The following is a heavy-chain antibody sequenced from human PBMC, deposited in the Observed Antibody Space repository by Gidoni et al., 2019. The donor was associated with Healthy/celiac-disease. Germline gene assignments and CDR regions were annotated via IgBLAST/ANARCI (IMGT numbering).Heavy chain of an antibody. CDR2: ISWDGGST. V-gene: IGHV3-43D*04. D-gene: IGHD4-17*01. CDR1: GFPFVDYA. Sequence: EVQLVESGAVVVQPGGSLRPSCAASGFPFVDYAMHWVRQAPGKGLEWVSLISWDGGSTDYADSVKGRFTISRDNSKNSLYLQMNSLRAEDTALYYCAKDIRDYGDYYYYGMDVWGQGTTVTVSS. J-gene: IGHJ6*02. CDR3: AKDIRDYGDYYYYGMDV.